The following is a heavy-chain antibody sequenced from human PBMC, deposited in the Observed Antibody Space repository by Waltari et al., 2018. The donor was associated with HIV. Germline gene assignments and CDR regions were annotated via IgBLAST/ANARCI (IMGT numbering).Heavy chain of an antibody. Sequence: QVQLVQSGAEVKKPGASVKVSCKASGYTFTSYYMHWVRQAPGQGLEWMGIINPSGGSTSYAQKFQGRVTMTRDTSTSTVYMELSSLRSEDTAVYYCARNPDIVVVVAAKYYYYYGMDVWGQGTTVTVSS. J-gene: IGHJ6*02. CDR2: INPSGGST. CDR1: GYTFTSYY. V-gene: IGHV1-46*01. D-gene: IGHD2-15*01. CDR3: ARNPDIVVVVAAKYYYYYGMDV.